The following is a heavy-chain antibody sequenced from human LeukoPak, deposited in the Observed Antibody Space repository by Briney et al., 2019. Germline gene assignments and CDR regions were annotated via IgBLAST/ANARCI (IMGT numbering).Heavy chain of an antibody. D-gene: IGHD3-10*01. V-gene: IGHV3-23*01. CDR3: AKISSLLWFGELRDYFDY. CDR2: ISGSGGST. J-gene: IGHJ4*02. Sequence: PGGSLRLSCAASGFTFSSYGMGWVRQAPGKGLEWVSAISGSGGSTYYADSVKGRFTISRDNSKNTLYLQMNSLRAEDTAVYYCAKISSLLWFGELRDYFDYWGQGTLVTVSS. CDR1: GFTFSSYG.